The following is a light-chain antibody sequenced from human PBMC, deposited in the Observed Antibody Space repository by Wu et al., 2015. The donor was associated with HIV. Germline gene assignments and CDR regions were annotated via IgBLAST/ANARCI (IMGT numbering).Light chain of an antibody. V-gene: IGKV3-20*01. Sequence: EIVLTQSPGTLSLSPGEGATLSCRASQSVSSSYFAWFQQKPGQAPRLLIYGTSSRATGVPDRFRGSGSGTDFTLTISRLEPEDFAVYFCQQHGVSPWTFGQGTTVEI. CDR1: QSVSSSY. CDR3: QQHGVSPWT. J-gene: IGKJ1*01. CDR2: GTS.